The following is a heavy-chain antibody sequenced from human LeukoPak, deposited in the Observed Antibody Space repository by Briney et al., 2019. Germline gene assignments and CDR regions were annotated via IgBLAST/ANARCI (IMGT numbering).Heavy chain of an antibody. Sequence: ASVKVSCKGSGYTFTGYYMRWVRQAPGQGLEWMGWINPNSGGTNYAQKFQGRVTMTRDTSISTAYMELSRLRSDDTAVYYCARAPGDIVVVPAAIRAFDIWGQGTMVTVSS. V-gene: IGHV1-2*02. CDR3: ARAPGDIVVVPAAIRAFDI. D-gene: IGHD2-2*02. CDR2: INPNSGGT. CDR1: GYTFTGYY. J-gene: IGHJ3*02.